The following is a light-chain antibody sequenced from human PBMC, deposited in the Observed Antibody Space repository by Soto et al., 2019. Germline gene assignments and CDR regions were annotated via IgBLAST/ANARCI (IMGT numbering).Light chain of an antibody. CDR1: QGVSSSY. CDR3: QHYRTS. J-gene: IGKJ4*01. CDR2: GAS. V-gene: IGKV3-20*01. Sequence: EIVLTQSPGTLSLYPGERATLSCRASQGVSSSYLAWYQQKPGQPPRLLIYGASSMATGIPDRFSGSGSGTDFTLTITRLEPEDFAVYYCQHYRTSFGGGTKVEIK.